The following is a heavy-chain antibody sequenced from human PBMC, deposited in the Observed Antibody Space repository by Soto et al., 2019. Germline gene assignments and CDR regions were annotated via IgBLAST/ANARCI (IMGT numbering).Heavy chain of an antibody. CDR3: ARRGYSSSWYYYYYYGMDV. CDR1: GYTFTSYD. J-gene: IGHJ6*02. V-gene: IGHV1-8*01. D-gene: IGHD6-13*01. Sequence: QVQLVQSGAEVKKPGASVKVSCKASGYTFTSYDINWVRQATGQGLEGMGWMNPNSGNTGSAQKFQGRVTMTRTTSITTAYMELSSLRSEDTAVYYCARRGYSSSWYYYYYYGMDVWGQGTTVTVSS. CDR2: MNPNSGNT.